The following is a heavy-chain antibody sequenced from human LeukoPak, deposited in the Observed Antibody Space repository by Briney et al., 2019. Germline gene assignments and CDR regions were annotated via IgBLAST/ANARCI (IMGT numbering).Heavy chain of an antibody. CDR2: ISYDGSNK. Sequence: GGSLRLSCAASGFTFSSYAMHWVRQAPGKGLEWVAVISYDGSNKYYADSVKGRFTISRDNSKNTLYLQMNSLRAEDTAVYYCARESGLKDLGQGTLVTVSS. D-gene: IGHD3-10*01. V-gene: IGHV3-30-3*01. CDR1: GFTFSSYA. CDR3: ARESGLKD. J-gene: IGHJ4*02.